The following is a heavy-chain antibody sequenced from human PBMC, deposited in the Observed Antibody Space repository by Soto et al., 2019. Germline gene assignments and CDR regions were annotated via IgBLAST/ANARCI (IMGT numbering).Heavy chain of an antibody. CDR2: INPSGGST. Sequence: ASVKVSCKACGYTFTSYYMHWVRQAPGQGLEWMGIINPSGGSTSYAQKFQGRVTMTRDTSTSTVYMELSSLRSEATAVYYCAREGYCSGGGCYALDVWGQGTTVTVSS. CDR3: AREGYCSGGGCYALDV. D-gene: IGHD2-15*01. J-gene: IGHJ6*02. CDR1: GYTFTSYY. V-gene: IGHV1-46*01.